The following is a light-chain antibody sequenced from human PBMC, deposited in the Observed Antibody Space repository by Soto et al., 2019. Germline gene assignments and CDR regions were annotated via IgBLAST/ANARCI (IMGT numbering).Light chain of an antibody. CDR3: LQSTQYPIT. CDR2: EVS. Sequence: DTVMTQTPLSLAVTPGQPASISCKSSQSLLHSDGKTYSYWYLQKAGQPPQSLIYEVSKRFSEVPDRISGSGSGTDFTLKISRVEAEDVGIYYCLQSTQYPITFGQGTRLEI. CDR1: QSLLHSDGKTY. J-gene: IGKJ5*01. V-gene: IGKV2D-29*01.